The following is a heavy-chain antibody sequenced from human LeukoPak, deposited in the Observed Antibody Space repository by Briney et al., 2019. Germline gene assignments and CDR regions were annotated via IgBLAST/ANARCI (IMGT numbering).Heavy chain of an antibody. D-gene: IGHD5-12*01. CDR3: ARDSSGYDFAYYYYGMDV. V-gene: IGHV1-69*13. Sequence: SVKVSCKASGGTFSSSAITWVRQAPGQGLEWMGGIIPISKTANYAQKFQGRVTITADESTSTAYMELSSLRSEDTAVYYCARDSSGYDFAYYYYGMDVWGQGTTVTVSS. CDR2: IIPISKTA. CDR1: GGTFSSSA. J-gene: IGHJ6*02.